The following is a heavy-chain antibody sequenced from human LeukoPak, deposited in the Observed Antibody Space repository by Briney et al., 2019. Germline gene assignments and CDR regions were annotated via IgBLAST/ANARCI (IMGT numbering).Heavy chain of an antibody. CDR2: IIDSGGRT. CDR3: AKRGVVIRVILVGFHKEAYYFDS. Sequence: GALGLSFAVSGIPLSKYGMSWGRPAPGKGVGWVGGIIDSGGRTNYADSVKGRFTISRDNPKNTLYLQMNRLRAEDTAVYFCAKRGVVIRVILVGFHKEAYYFDSWGQGALVTVSS. D-gene: IGHD3-22*01. CDR1: GIPLSKYG. J-gene: IGHJ4*02. V-gene: IGHV3-23*01.